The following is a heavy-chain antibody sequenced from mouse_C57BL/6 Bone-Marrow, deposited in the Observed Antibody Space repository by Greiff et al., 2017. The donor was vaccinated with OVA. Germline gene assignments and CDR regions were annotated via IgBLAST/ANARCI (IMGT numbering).Heavy chain of an antibody. V-gene: IGHV1-42*01. CDR1: GYSFTGYY. Sequence: EVQLQQSGPELVKPGASVKISCKASGYSFTGYYMNWVKQSPEKSLEWIGEINPSTGGTTYNQKFKAKATLTVDKSSSTDYMQLKSLTSEDSAVYYCARGGYYAMDYWGQGTSVTVSS. J-gene: IGHJ4*01. CDR3: ARGGYYAMDY. CDR2: INPSTGGT.